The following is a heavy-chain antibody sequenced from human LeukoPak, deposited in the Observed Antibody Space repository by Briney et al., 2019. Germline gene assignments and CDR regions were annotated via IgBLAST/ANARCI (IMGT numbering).Heavy chain of an antibody. Sequence: GGSLRLSCTASGFTFNNYAMYWVRQAPRKGLEWVAGIFGSGGSAHYADSVKGRFTISRDNSKNTVYMQMDSLRGEDTALYYCTKTTSGYSSGQYPGWPADHWGQGALVTVSS. D-gene: IGHD3-22*01. J-gene: IGHJ4*02. CDR2: IFGSGGSA. CDR1: GFTFNNYA. V-gene: IGHV3-23*01. CDR3: TKTTSGYSSGQYPGWPADH.